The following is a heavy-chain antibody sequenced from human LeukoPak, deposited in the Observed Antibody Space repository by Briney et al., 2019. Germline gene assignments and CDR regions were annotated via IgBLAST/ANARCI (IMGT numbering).Heavy chain of an antibody. Sequence: PSETLSLTCTVSGGSISSYYSSWIRQPPGKGLEWFGYIYYSGSTNYNPSLKSRVTISVDTSKNQFSLKLSSVTAADRAVYYCARGSSYGSGSYYSWFDPWGQGTLVTVSS. CDR2: IYYSGST. CDR1: GGSISSYY. J-gene: IGHJ5*02. D-gene: IGHD3-10*01. V-gene: IGHV4-59*01. CDR3: ARGSSYGSGSYYSWFDP.